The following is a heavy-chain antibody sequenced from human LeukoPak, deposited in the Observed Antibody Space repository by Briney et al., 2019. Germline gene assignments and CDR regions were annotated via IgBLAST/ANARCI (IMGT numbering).Heavy chain of an antibody. V-gene: IGHV3-48*01. CDR3: ARDNLWFGEAIKPYYYGMDV. J-gene: IGHJ6*02. D-gene: IGHD3-10*01. CDR2: ISSSSSTI. CDR1: GFTFSSYS. Sequence: GGSLRLSCAASGFTFSSYSMNWVRQAPGKGLEWVSYISSSSSTIYYADSVKGRFTISRDNANNSLYLQMNSLRAEDTAVYYCARDNLWFGEAIKPYYYGMDVWGQGTTVTVSS.